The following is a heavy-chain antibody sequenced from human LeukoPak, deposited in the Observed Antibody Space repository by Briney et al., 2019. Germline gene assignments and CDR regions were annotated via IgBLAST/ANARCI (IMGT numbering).Heavy chain of an antibody. Sequence: ASVTVSCKASGYTSTSYYMHWVRQAPGQGLEWMGIINPSGGSTSYAQKFQGRVTMTRDTSTSTVYMELSSLRSEDTAVYYCARENLDTAMVAWGQGTLVTVSS. CDR2: INPSGGST. V-gene: IGHV1-46*01. CDR3: ARENLDTAMVA. D-gene: IGHD5-18*01. J-gene: IGHJ5*02. CDR1: GYTSTSYY.